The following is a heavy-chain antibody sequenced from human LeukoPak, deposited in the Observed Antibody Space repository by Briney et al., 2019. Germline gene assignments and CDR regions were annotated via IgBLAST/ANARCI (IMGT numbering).Heavy chain of an antibody. V-gene: IGHV3-72*01. Sequence: GGSLRLSCAASGLTFSDHYMDWVRQAPGKGLEWVGCTSNKANSYTTEYAASVKGRFTISRDDSKNSLYLQMNSLNTEDTAVYYCARGYSSGWTYAFDIWGQGTMVTVSS. CDR3: ARGYSSGWTYAFDI. CDR1: GLTFSDHY. J-gene: IGHJ3*02. D-gene: IGHD6-19*01. CDR2: TSNKANSYTT.